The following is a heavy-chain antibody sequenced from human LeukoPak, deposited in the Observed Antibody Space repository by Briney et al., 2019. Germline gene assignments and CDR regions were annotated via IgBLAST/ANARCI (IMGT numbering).Heavy chain of an antibody. J-gene: IGHJ6*02. CDR3: ARDERSSSSYYYYGMDV. CDR1: GFTFSSYA. CDR2: IKGSGVNT. D-gene: IGHD6-6*01. Sequence: GGSLRLSCAASGFTFSSYAMSWVRQAPGKGLEWVSSIKGSGVNTYYADPVKGRFTISRDNSKNTLYLQMNSLSAEDTAVYYCARDERSSSSYYYYGMDVWGQGTTVTVSS. V-gene: IGHV3-23*01.